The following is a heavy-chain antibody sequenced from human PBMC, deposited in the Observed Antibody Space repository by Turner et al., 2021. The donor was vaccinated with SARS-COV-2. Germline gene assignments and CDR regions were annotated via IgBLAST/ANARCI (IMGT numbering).Heavy chain of an antibody. J-gene: IGHJ4*02. CDR3: ARQGGVDY. CDR2: ISYTWRT. CDR1: GGSISTTNPY. V-gene: IGHV4-39*01. Sequence: QLQLQESGPGLVKPSETLSLTCAVSGGSISTTNPYWGWIRQPPGKGLELIGSISYTWRTFYTPSVKSRVTLSMDTSKNHFSLMVTSVTAADTAVYYCARQGGVDYWGQGTLVTVSS.